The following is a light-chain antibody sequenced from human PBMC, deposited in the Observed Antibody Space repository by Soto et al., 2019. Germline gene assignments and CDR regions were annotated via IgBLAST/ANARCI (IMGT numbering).Light chain of an antibody. CDR1: SSDVGGYNY. CDR2: DVS. CDR3: SSYTSSSTLL. J-gene: IGLJ2*01. Sequence: QSALTQPASVTGSRGQSITISCTGTSSDVGGYNYVSWYQQHPGKAPKLMIYDVSNRPSGVSNRFSGSKSGNTASLTISGLQAEDEADYYCSSYTSSSTLLFGGGTQLTVL. V-gene: IGLV2-14*01.